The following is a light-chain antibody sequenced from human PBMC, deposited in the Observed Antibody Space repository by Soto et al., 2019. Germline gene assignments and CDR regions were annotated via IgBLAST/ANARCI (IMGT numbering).Light chain of an antibody. V-gene: IGKV1-5*03. Sequence: DIQMTQSPFTLSASVGDRVTISCRASQSIGTWLAWYQQKPEKAPKLLIYKATNVQSGVPSRFSGSGSGTEFSLTISSLQPEDFAIYYCQQYNDYQYTFGQGTNLEIK. J-gene: IGKJ2*01. CDR1: QSIGTW. CDR2: KAT. CDR3: QQYNDYQYT.